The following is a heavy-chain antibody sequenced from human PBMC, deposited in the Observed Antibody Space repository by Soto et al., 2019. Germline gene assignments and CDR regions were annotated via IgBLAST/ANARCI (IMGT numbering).Heavy chain of an antibody. Sequence: QIHLEQSRIEMKEPGTSLKISCATSGYSFTNYGISWVRQAPGQGLEWMGWISGYNGNTKYAHSFHDRVVMTADKFTSTGYLEMRNLRSNDTAVYYCARANTWVTGRVGTHWGQGTKVTVSS. D-gene: IGHD1-1*01. J-gene: IGHJ4*02. V-gene: IGHV1-18*01. CDR3: ARANTWVTGRVGTH. CDR1: GYSFTNYG. CDR2: ISGYNGNT.